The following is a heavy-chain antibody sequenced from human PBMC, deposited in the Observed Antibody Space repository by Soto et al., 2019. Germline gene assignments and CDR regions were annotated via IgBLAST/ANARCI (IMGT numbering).Heavy chain of an antibody. Sequence: SVKVSCKASGGTFSSYAISWVRQAPGQGLEWMGGIIPIFGTANYAQKFQGRVTITADESTSTAYMELSSLRSEDTAVYYCARQYITIFGVVIRNNWFDPWGQGTLVTVSS. J-gene: IGHJ5*02. CDR2: IIPIFGTA. V-gene: IGHV1-69*13. CDR1: GGTFSSYA. D-gene: IGHD3-3*01. CDR3: ARQYITIFGVVIRNNWFDP.